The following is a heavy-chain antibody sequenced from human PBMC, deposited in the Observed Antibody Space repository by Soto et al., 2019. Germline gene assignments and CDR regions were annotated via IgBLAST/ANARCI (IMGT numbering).Heavy chain of an antibody. D-gene: IGHD3-3*01. CDR2: IYHSGST. Sequence: PSETLSLTCAVSGYSISSGYYWGRIRQPPGKGLEWIGSIYHSGSTYYNPSLKSRVTISVDTSKNQFSLKLSSVTAADTAVYYCARAPLEWLSDNWFDPWGQGTLVTVSS. V-gene: IGHV4-38-2*01. CDR3: ARAPLEWLSDNWFDP. J-gene: IGHJ5*02. CDR1: GYSISSGYY.